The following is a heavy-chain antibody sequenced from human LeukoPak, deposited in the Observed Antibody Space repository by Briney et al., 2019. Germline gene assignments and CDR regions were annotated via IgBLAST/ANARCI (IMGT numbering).Heavy chain of an antibody. D-gene: IGHD5-24*01. Sequence: GGSLRLSCAASGFTFSSYGMHWVRQAPGKGLEWVAVISYDGSNKYYADSVKGRFTISRDNSKNTLYLQMNSLRAEDTGVYYCARGPRGNSWGQGTLVTVSS. J-gene: IGHJ4*02. CDR3: ARGPRGNS. CDR2: ISYDGSNK. V-gene: IGHV3-30*03. CDR1: GFTFSSYG.